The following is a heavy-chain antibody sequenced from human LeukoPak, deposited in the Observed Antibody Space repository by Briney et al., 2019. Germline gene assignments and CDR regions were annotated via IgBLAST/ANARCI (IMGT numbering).Heavy chain of an antibody. J-gene: IGHJ4*02. V-gene: IGHV5-51*01. CDR2: IYPGDSDT. Sequence: GSLKISCKGSGYTFTSYWIGWVRQMPGKGLEWMGIIYPGDSDTRYSPSFQGQVTISADKSVSTAYLQWNSLKASDTAIYYFARSCSSGSCYYFDYWGQGTLVTVSS. CDR3: ARSCSSGSCYYFDY. D-gene: IGHD2-15*01. CDR1: GYTFTSYW.